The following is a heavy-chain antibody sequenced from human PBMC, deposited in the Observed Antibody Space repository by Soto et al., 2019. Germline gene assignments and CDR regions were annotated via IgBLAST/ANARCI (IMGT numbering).Heavy chain of an antibody. CDR3: ARLGDGQRVEGVASGYDYSLDV. J-gene: IGHJ6*02. V-gene: IGHV5-51*01. CDR1: GYTFSSHW. CDR2: IFGGDSAT. Sequence: EVQLVQSGAEVKKPGDSLKISCKGSGYTFSSHWVAWVRQMPGKGLEWMGMIFGGDSATRYSPSFQGQVTFSADKSINIAYLQWNSLRASDTALYYCARLGDGQRVEGVASGYDYSLDVWGQGTTVTVS. D-gene: IGHD5-12*01.